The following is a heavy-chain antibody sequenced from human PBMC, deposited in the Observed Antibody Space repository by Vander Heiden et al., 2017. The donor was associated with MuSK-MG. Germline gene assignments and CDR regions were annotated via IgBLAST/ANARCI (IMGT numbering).Heavy chain of an antibody. D-gene: IGHD4-17*01. Sequence: QVQLVQSATEAKKPGSSVKVSCKASGGTISSNAISWVRQAPGQGLEWMGGVIPVLGIENYPQKFQGRVTITADRSTSTTEMELRGLTSDDTAVYYCATELDYGDARGGLWYWGQGTLVIVSS. V-gene: IGHV1-69*10. CDR3: ATELDYGDARGGLWY. CDR1: GGTISSNA. J-gene: IGHJ4*02. CDR2: VIPVLGIE.